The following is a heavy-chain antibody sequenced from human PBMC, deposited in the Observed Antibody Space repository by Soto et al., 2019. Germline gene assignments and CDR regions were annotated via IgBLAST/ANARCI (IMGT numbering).Heavy chain of an antibody. V-gene: IGHV3-53*05. D-gene: IGHD3-22*01. Sequence: PGGSLRHSGAAAGLRVSGSHSSLVRQAPGKGLEWVSVIYSGGATDYADSVKGRFTISRDNSKNTVYLQMSSLRVEDTAVYYCVKGEYYYDSSGYYPFDYWGQGTLVTVSS. CDR2: IYSGGAT. CDR3: VKGEYYYDSSGYYPFDY. CDR1: GLRVSGSH. J-gene: IGHJ4*02.